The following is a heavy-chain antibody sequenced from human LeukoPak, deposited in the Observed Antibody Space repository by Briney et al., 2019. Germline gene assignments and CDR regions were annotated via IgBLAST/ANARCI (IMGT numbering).Heavy chain of an antibody. J-gene: IGHJ5*02. V-gene: IGHV3-21*01. CDR2: ITSSSSFI. Sequence: PGGSLRLSCAASGFTFSSYSMNWVRQAPGKGLEWVSSITSSSSFIHYADSVKGRFTISRDNAKNSLYLQMSSLRAEDTAVYYCARDGYYGDANWFDPWGQGTLVTVSS. CDR3: ARDGYYGDANWFDP. D-gene: IGHD4-17*01. CDR1: GFTFSSYS.